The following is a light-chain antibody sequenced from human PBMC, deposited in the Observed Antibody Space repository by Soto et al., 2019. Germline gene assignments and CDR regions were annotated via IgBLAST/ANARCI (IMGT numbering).Light chain of an antibody. J-gene: IGKJ3*01. CDR2: DAS. Sequence: EIVLTQSPATLSLSPGERATLSCRASQSIGLAIAWYQHKPGQAPRLLIFDASQRATGIPARFRGSGSGTDFPLSISSLEPEDLAVYYCQQYGSSVGVTLGPGTKVDIK. V-gene: IGKV3-11*01. CDR1: QSIGLA. CDR3: QQYGSSVGVT.